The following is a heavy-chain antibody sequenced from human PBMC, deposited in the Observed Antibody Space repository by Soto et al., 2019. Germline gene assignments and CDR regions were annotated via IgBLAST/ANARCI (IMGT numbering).Heavy chain of an antibody. CDR2: IYYSGST. CDR1: GGSISSGGYS. CDR3: ARSDGRY. Sequence: PSATLSLTCAVSGGSISSGGYSWSWIRQPPGKGLEWIGYIYYSGSTNYNPSLKSRVTISVDTSKNQFSLKLSSVTAADTAVYYCARSDGRYWGQGTLVTVSS. V-gene: IGHV4-61*08. J-gene: IGHJ4*02.